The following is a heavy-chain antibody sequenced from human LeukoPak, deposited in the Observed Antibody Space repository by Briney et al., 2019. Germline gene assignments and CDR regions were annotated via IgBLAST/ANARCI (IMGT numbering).Heavy chain of an antibody. CDR3: ASFSRYCSSTSCYSAPNGYYYYMDV. CDR1: GYTFTGYY. Sequence: GASVKVSCKASGYTFTGYYMHWVRQAPGQGLEWMGWINPNSGGTNYAQKFQGRVTMTRDTSISTAYMELSRLRSDDTAVYYCASFSRYCSSTSCYSAPNGYYYYMDVWGKGNPGHRLL. V-gene: IGHV1-2*02. J-gene: IGHJ6*03. D-gene: IGHD2-2*01. CDR2: INPNSGGT.